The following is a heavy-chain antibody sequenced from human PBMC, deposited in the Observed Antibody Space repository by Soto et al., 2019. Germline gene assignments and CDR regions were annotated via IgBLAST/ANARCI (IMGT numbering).Heavy chain of an antibody. CDR3: ARWVVDTAMVTFLPYYYYGMDV. CDR2: INAGNGNT. Sequence: GASVKPSCKASGYTFTSYAMHWVRQAPGQRHEWMGWINAGNGNTKYSQKFQGRVTITRDTSASTAYMELSSLRSEDTAVYYCARWVVDTAMVTFLPYYYYGMDVWGQGTTVTVSS. CDR1: GYTFTSYA. D-gene: IGHD5-18*01. V-gene: IGHV1-3*01. J-gene: IGHJ6*02.